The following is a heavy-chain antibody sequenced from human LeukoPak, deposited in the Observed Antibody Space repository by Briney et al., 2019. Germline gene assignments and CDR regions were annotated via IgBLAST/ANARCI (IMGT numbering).Heavy chain of an antibody. J-gene: IGHJ4*02. CDR1: GFAFSDYY. D-gene: IGHD2-15*01. CDR3: ARGGDCSGGSCYRY. CDR2: ISSGSSYT. V-gene: IGHV3-11*05. Sequence: GGSLRLSCAASGFAFSDYYMSWIRQAPGKGPEWVSYISSGSSYTKYADSVKGRFTISRDNAKNSLYLQMSSLRPEDTAVYYCARGGDCSGGSCYRYWGQGTQVTVSS.